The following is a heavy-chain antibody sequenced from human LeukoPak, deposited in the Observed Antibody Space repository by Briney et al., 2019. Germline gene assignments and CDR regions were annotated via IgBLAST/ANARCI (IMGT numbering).Heavy chain of an antibody. Sequence: RASVKVSCKASGYTFTSYGISWVRQAPGQGLEWMGWISAYNGNTNYAQKLQGRVTMTTDTSTSTAYMELRSLRSDDTAVYYCARATSTSVIPVTHYYYYGMDVWGQGTTVTVSS. J-gene: IGHJ6*02. D-gene: IGHD2-2*01. CDR2: ISAYNGNT. CDR3: ARATSTSVIPVTHYYYYGMDV. CDR1: GYTFTSYG. V-gene: IGHV1-18*01.